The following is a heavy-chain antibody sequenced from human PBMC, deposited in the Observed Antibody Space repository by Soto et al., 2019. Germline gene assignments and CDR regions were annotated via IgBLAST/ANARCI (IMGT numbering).Heavy chain of an antibody. V-gene: IGHV4-59*01. Sequence: ASETLSLTCPVADDSISSYYWSWIRQPPGKGLEWIGYIYYSGSTNYNPSLKSRVTISVDTSKNQFSLKLSSVTAADTAVYYCARGGDYDILTGYLNWFDPWGQGTLVTVSS. J-gene: IGHJ5*02. CDR3: ARGGDYDILTGYLNWFDP. CDR1: DDSISSYY. CDR2: IYYSGST. D-gene: IGHD3-9*01.